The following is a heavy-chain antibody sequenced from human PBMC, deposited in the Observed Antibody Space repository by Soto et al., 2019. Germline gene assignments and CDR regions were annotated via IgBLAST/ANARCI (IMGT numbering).Heavy chain of an antibody. J-gene: IGHJ4*02. CDR3: ARHNYGSGITYFDY. V-gene: IGHV3-7*01. Sequence: GGSLRLSCAASVFPFSRYWMSWVRQTPGKGLEWVANMNQDGSEKYYVDSMKGRFTISRDNARNSLYLQMDSLRVEDTAVYYCARHNYGSGITYFDYWGLGTLVTVSS. CDR1: VFPFSRYW. CDR2: MNQDGSEK. D-gene: IGHD3-10*01.